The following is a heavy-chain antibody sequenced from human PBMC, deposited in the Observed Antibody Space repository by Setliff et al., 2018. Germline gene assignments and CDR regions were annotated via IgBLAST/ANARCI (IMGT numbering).Heavy chain of an antibody. V-gene: IGHV1-69*10. CDR2: IIPILAIT. CDR1: GYTFTSYG. J-gene: IGHJ6*02. CDR3: ARVSNHYDSSGYAPYYYYGMDV. Sequence: SVKVSCKASGYTFTSYGISWVRQAPGQGLEWMGGIIPILAITNYAQKFQGRVTITAEESTTTASMELTSLRSEDTAVYYCARVSNHYDSSGYAPYYYYGMDVWGQGTTVTVSS. D-gene: IGHD3-22*01.